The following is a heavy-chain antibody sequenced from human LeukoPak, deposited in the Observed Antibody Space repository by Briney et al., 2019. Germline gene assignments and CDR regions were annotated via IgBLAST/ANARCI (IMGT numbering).Heavy chain of an antibody. J-gene: IGHJ6*02. Sequence: PGRSLRLSCAASGFSFDDYDMHWVRHGPGKGLEWVSGISWNSGKIYYADSVKGRFTISRDNANSSLYLQMNSLRAEDTASYYCVKATYYYDSGSYCTGVEPCNGMDVWGLGTTVIVSS. V-gene: IGHV3-9*01. CDR2: ISWNSGKI. D-gene: IGHD3-10*01. CDR3: VKATYYYDSGSYCTGVEPCNGMDV. CDR1: GFSFDDYD.